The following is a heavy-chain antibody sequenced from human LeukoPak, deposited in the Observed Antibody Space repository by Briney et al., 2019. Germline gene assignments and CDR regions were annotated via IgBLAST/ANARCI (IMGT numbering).Heavy chain of an antibody. D-gene: IGHD3-9*01. CDR1: GYTFTSCG. Sequence: ASVKVSCKSSGYTFTSCGISWMRQAPGQGLEWMGWISAYNGNTNYAQKLQGRVTMTTDTSTITAYMELRSLRSDDTAVYYCARDNLDKYSDWLLSPTRFDYWGQGTLVTVSS. CDR3: ARDNLDKYSDWLLSPTRFDY. V-gene: IGHV1-18*01. CDR2: ISAYNGNT. J-gene: IGHJ4*02.